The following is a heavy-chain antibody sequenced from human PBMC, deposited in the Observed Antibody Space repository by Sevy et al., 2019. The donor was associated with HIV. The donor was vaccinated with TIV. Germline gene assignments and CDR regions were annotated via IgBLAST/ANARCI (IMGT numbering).Heavy chain of an antibody. CDR3: ARKYDSSGYFDY. V-gene: IGHV3-23*01. CDR2: ISGSGGSGDKT. CDR1: GFTFSSYA. D-gene: IGHD3-22*01. Sequence: GGSLRLSCAASGFTFSSYAMNWVRQAPGKGLEWVSGISGSGGSGDKTNYADSVKGRFTISRDDSKNSLYLQLNSLRVEDTAIYYCARKYDSSGYFDYWGQGTLVTVSS. J-gene: IGHJ4*02.